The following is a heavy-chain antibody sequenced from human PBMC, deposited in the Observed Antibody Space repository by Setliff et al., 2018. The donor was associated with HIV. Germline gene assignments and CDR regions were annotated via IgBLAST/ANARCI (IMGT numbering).Heavy chain of an antibody. Sequence: ASVKVSCKAVGYTFTGYYMHWVRQAPGQGLEWMGWINPNSGGTNYAQKFQGWVTMTRDTSISTAYMELTSMTAADTAVYYCAREWRGRYYYYMDVWGKGTTVTVSS. J-gene: IGHJ6*03. V-gene: IGHV1-2*04. D-gene: IGHD3-10*01. CDR2: INPNSGGT. CDR1: GYTFTGYY. CDR3: AREWRGRYYYYMDV.